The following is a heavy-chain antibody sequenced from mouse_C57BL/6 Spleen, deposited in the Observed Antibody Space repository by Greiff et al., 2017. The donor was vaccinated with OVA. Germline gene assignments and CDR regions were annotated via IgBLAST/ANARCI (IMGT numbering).Heavy chain of an antibody. J-gene: IGHJ4*01. Sequence: QVQLQQSGAELVKPGASVKMSCKASGYTFTTYPIEWMKQNHGKSLEWIGNFHPYNDDTKYNEKFKGKATLTVVKSSSTVYLELSRLTSDDSAVYYCARGIYYGNYGVFMDYWGQGTSVTVSS. CDR1: GYTFTTYP. D-gene: IGHD2-1*01. V-gene: IGHV1-47*01. CDR3: ARGIYYGNYGVFMDY. CDR2: FHPYNDDT.